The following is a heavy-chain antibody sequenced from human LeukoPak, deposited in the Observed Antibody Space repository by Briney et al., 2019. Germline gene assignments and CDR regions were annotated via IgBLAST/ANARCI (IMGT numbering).Heavy chain of an antibody. V-gene: IGHV3-48*03. CDR3: AKSGDYGSGSYYKVYYYYYMDV. CDR1: GFTFSSYE. D-gene: IGHD3-10*01. J-gene: IGHJ6*03. CDR2: ISSSGGTR. Sequence: GGSLRLSCAASGFTFSSYEMNWVRQAPGKGLEWVSYISSSGGTRYYADSVKGRFTISRDNSKNTLYLQMNSLRAEDTAVYYCAKSGDYGSGSYYKVYYYYYMDVWGKGTTVTVSS.